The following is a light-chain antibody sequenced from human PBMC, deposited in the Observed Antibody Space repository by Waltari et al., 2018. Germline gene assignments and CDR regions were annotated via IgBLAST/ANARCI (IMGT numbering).Light chain of an antibody. J-gene: IGLJ2*01. CDR2: DDS. CDR1: NIGGRR. Sequence: SYVLTQAPSVSVAPGKTATITCGGNNIGGRRVHWYRQKPGQAPALVMYDDSDRPSRIPERFSGSNSGNTATLTISRVEAGDEADYYCQVWDSGSRDRHVVFGGGTKLTVL. CDR3: QVWDSGSRDRHVV. V-gene: IGLV3-21*04.